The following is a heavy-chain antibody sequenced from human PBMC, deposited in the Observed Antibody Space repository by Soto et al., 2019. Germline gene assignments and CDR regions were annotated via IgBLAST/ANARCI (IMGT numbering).Heavy chain of an antibody. D-gene: IGHD3-3*01. CDR3: ARELSGNQYDFWSGYYREGHYYYYYGMDV. CDR2: IYTSGST. Sequence: PSETLSLTCTVSGGSISSSSYYWGWIRQPPGKGLEWIGSIYTSGSTNYNPSLKSRVTMSVDTSKNQFSLKLSSVTAADTAVYYCARELSGNQYDFWSGYYREGHYYYYYGMDVWGQGTTVTVSS. J-gene: IGHJ6*02. CDR1: GGSISSSSYY. V-gene: IGHV4-39*07.